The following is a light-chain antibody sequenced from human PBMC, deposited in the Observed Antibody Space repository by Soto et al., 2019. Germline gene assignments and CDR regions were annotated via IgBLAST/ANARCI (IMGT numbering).Light chain of an antibody. CDR1: QGIRND. J-gene: IGKJ1*01. V-gene: IGKV1-6*01. CDR3: LQDYNYPRT. Sequence: AIQMTQSPSSLSASVGDRVTITCRASQGIRNDLGWYQQKPGRAPKLLIYAASGFQSGVPSRFSGSGSGTDFTLTISSLQPEDFATYYCLQDYNYPRTFGQGTKVEIK. CDR2: AAS.